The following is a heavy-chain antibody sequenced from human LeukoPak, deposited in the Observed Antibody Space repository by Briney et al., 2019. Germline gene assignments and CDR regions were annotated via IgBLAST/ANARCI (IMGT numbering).Heavy chain of an antibody. Sequence: GGSLRLSCAASGFTFSSYWMSWVRQAPGKGLEWVANIKQDGSEKYYVDSVKGRFTISRDNAKNSLYLQMNSLRAEDTAVYYCARIRDGYNRDAFDIWGQGTMATVSS. D-gene: IGHD5-24*01. CDR1: GFTFSSYW. CDR2: IKQDGSEK. J-gene: IGHJ3*02. V-gene: IGHV3-7*01. CDR3: ARIRDGYNRDAFDI.